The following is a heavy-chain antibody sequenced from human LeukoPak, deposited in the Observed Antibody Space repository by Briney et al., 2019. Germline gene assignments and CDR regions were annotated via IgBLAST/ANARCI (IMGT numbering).Heavy chain of an antibody. CDR1: GYTFTTYG. CDR2: ISAYNDNT. CDR3: ARVKAARWEILDS. D-gene: IGHD6-6*01. V-gene: IGHV1-18*01. Sequence: ASVKVSCKASGYTFTTYGISWVRQAPGQGLEWMGWISAYNDNTKYAQSLQGRITMTTDTSTSTAYMEMRSLRSDDTAMYYCARVKAARWEILDSWGQGTLVTVSS. J-gene: IGHJ4*02.